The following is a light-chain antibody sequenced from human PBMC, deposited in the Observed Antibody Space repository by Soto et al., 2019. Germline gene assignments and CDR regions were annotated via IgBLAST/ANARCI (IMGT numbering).Light chain of an antibody. CDR3: QKYNSAPVS. V-gene: IGKV1-27*01. Sequence: DVQMPQSPSSLSASVGDRVTITCRASQSIAPNLAWFAQKSGQVPQLLVYATSTLQSGVPSRFSGSGSGTDGTLSISSLQPEDVGTYYGQKYNSAPVSVGGGTKGEIK. CDR2: ATS. J-gene: IGKJ4*01. CDR1: QSIAPN.